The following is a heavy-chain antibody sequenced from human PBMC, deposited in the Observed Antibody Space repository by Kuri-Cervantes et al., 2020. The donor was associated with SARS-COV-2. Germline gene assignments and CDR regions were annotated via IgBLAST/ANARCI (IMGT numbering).Heavy chain of an antibody. Sequence: GGSLRLSCEVSGFLFSASAIHWVRQASGKGLEWVGRVRGKANYYATANAASVKGRFTISRDNAKNSLYLQMNSLRAEDTAVYYCAREHLSVFYVFDYWGQGTLVTVSS. CDR1: GFLFSASA. CDR2: VRGKANYYAT. CDR3: AREHLSVFYVFDY. V-gene: IGHV3-73*01. D-gene: IGHD5/OR15-5a*01. J-gene: IGHJ4*02.